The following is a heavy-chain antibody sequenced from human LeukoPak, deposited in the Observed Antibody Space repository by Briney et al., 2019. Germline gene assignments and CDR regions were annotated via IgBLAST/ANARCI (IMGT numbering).Heavy chain of an antibody. CDR3: AARPYCGGDCYTFDY. Sequence: SETLSLTCTVSGGSIGSYYWSWIRQPPGKGLEWIGYIYYSGSTNYNPSLKSRVTISVDTSKNQFSLKLSSVTAADTAVYYCAARPYCGGDCYTFDYWGQGTLVTVSS. CDR2: IYYSGST. J-gene: IGHJ4*02. CDR1: GGSIGSYY. V-gene: IGHV4-59*01. D-gene: IGHD2-21*02.